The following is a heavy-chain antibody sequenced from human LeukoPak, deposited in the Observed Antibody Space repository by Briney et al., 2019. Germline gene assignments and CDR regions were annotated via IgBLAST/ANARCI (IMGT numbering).Heavy chain of an antibody. V-gene: IGHV3-23*01. J-gene: IGHJ4*02. CDR2: ISGSGGST. CDR3: AKGLWFGDY. Sequence: EWVSAISGSGGSTHHADSVKGRFTISRDNSKNTLYLQMNSLRAEDTAVYYCAKGLWFGDYWGQGTLVTVSS. D-gene: IGHD3-10*01.